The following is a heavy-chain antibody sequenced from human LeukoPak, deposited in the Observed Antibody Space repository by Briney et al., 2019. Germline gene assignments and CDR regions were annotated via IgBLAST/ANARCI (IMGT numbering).Heavy chain of an antibody. D-gene: IGHD2-15*01. V-gene: IGHV4-34*01. J-gene: IGHJ5*02. CDR2: INHSGST. CDR3: ARYCGGGSCYDP. Sequence: SETLSLTCAVYGGSFSGYYWSWIRQPPGKGLEWIGEINHSGSTNYNPSLKSRVTISVDTSKSQFSLKLSSVTAADTAVYYCARYCGGGSCYDPWGQGTLVTVSS. CDR1: GGSFSGYY.